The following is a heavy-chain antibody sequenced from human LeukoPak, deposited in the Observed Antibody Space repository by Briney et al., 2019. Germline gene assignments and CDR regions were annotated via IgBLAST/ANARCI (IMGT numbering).Heavy chain of an antibody. CDR2: INHSGST. V-gene: IGHV4-34*01. D-gene: IGHD3-22*01. CDR3: ARGSLDSSGYYLDY. CDR1: GGSFSGYY. J-gene: IGHJ4*02. Sequence: SETLSLTCAVYGGSFSGYYWSWISQPPGKGLEWIGEINHSGSTNYNPSLKSRVTISVDTSKNQFSLKLSSVTAADTAVYYCARGSLDSSGYYLDYWGQGTLVTVSS.